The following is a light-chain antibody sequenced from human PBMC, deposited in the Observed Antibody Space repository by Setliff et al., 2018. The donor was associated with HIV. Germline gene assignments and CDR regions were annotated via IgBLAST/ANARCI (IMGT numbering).Light chain of an antibody. Sequence: QSALAQPASVSGSLGQSITMSCTGTSRDVGGHNYVSWYQQHPGKAPKLMIYDVSNRPSGVSNRFSGSKSGSTASLTISGLQAEDEADYYCSSFTSSSIYVFGTGTKVTVL. CDR2: DVS. J-gene: IGLJ1*01. CDR1: SRDVGGHNY. CDR3: SSFTSSSIYV. V-gene: IGLV2-14*03.